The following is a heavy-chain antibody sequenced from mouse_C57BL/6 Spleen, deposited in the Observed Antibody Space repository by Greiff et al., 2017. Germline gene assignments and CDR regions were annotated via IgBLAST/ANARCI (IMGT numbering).Heavy chain of an antibody. CDR3: AREKTIYYDYDGADY. CDR1: GYTFTDYY. V-gene: IGHV1-26*01. Sequence: VQLQQSGPELVKPGASVKISCKASGYTFTDYYMNWVKQSHGKSLEWIGDINPNNGSTSYNQKFKGKATLPVDKSSSTAYMELRSLTSENSAVYDCAREKTIYYDYDGADYWGQGTILTVSS. J-gene: IGHJ2*01. CDR2: INPNNGST. D-gene: IGHD2-4*01.